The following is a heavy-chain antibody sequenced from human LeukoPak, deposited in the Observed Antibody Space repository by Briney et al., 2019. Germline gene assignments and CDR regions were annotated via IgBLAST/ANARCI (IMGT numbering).Heavy chain of an antibody. J-gene: IGHJ4*02. D-gene: IGHD2/OR15-2a*01. CDR2: ISDIGSI. CDR3: AGHHPRNTVDF. CDR1: GGSFSGYH. Sequence: PSETLSLTCAVYGGSFSGYHWSWVRQPPGKGLEWIAYISDIGSINYNPSLKSRVTISLDTSKNQFSLKLSSVTAADTAVYYCAGHHPRNTVDFWGQGTLVTVSS. V-gene: IGHV4-59*08.